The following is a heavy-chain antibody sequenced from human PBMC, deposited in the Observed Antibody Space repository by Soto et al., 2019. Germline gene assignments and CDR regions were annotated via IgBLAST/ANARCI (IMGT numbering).Heavy chain of an antibody. J-gene: IGHJ6*02. CDR2: ISYDGSNK. D-gene: IGHD6-19*01. CDR3: AKEIFTSGLTYYYYYGMDV. CDR1: EFTFSSYG. V-gene: IGHV3-30*18. Sequence: QVQLVESGGGVVQPGRSLRLSCAASEFTFSSYGMHWVRQAPGKGLEWVAVISYDGSNKYYADSVKGRFTISRDNSKNTLYLQMNSLRAEDTAVYYCAKEIFTSGLTYYYYYGMDVWGQGTTVTVSS.